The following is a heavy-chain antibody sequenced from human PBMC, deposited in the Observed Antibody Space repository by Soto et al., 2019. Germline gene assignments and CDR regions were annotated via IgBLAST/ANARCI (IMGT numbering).Heavy chain of an antibody. Sequence: AGGSLRLSCAASGFTFSNQFMDWVRQAPGKGLEWVGRIKKEADGGTTDYAASVRGRFTISRDDSTNTLYLQMNNLKTEDTGVHYCTTGSWHPHWGRGTLVTVSS. V-gene: IGHV3-15*01. CDR1: GFTFSNQF. J-gene: IGHJ1*01. CDR3: TTGSWHPH. CDR2: IKKEADGGTT.